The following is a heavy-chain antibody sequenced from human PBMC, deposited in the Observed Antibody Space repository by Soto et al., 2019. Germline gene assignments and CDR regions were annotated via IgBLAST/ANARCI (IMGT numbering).Heavy chain of an antibody. CDR2: ISSSGDNI. Sequence: QVQLVESGGDLVNPGGSLRLSCAASGFSFSDHYMSWIRQAPGKGLEWVSYISSSGDNIYYVDSVKGRFTISRDNAKNTLYLQMNSLRAGDTAVYYCARGPYVLDVWGQGTTVTVSS. V-gene: IGHV3-11*01. J-gene: IGHJ6*02. CDR1: GFSFSDHY. CDR3: ARGPYVLDV.